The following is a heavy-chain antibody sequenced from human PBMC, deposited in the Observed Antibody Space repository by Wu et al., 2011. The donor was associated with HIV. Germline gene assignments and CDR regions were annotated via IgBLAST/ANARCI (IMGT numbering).Heavy chain of an antibody. J-gene: IGHJ3*02. CDR3: ARDLTGAPGAFDI. CDR1: GYTFTGYY. Sequence: QVQLVQSGAEVKKPGASVKVSCKASGYTFTGYYMHWVRQAPGQGLEWMGWINPYSGATHYAQKFEGRVSMTRDPSISTAYMELSRLRSDDTAVYYCARDLTGAPGAFDIWGQGTMVTVSS. D-gene: IGHD7-27*01. CDR2: INPYSGAT. V-gene: IGHV1-2*02.